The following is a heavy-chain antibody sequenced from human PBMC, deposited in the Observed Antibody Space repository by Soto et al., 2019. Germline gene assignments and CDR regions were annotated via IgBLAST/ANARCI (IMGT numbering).Heavy chain of an antibody. CDR1: GFTFSNSD. D-gene: IGHD1-1*01. V-gene: IGHV3-30*05. Sequence: QVQLVESGGHVVQPGGSLRLSCVASGFTFSNSDLHWVRQAPGKGLEWVTVISTSGDIKLYTDSVKGRFTISRDNSKNTLHLEMTTLRPQGSGMCYCALDTTLGFPDYFGDGGQGPLVTVSS. CDR2: ISTSGDIK. CDR3: ALDTTLGFPDYFGD. J-gene: IGHJ4*02.